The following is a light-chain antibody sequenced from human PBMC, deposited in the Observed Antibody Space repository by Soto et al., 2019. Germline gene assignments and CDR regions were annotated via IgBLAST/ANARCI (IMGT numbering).Light chain of an antibody. CDR3: QQYNNWPPWT. CDR1: QSVSSI. Sequence: EIVLTQSPGTLSLSPGERATLSCRASQSVSSIFLAWYQQKPGQAPRRLIYGASTRATGIPARFSGSGSGTEFTLTISSLQSEDFAVYYCQQYNNWPPWTFGQGTKVDIK. V-gene: IGKV3-15*01. J-gene: IGKJ1*01. CDR2: GAS.